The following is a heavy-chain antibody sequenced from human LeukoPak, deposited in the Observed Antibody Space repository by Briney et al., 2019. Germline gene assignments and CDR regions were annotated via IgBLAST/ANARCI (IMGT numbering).Heavy chain of an antibody. J-gene: IGHJ4*02. V-gene: IGHV3-21*01. CDR1: GFTFSSYS. CDR2: ISSSSSYI. Sequence: GGSLRLSCAASGFTFSSYSMNWVCQAPGKGLEWVSSISSSSSYIYYADSVKGRFTISRDNAKNSLYLQMNSLRAEDTAVYYCARYSSGSYYKGTFDYWGQGTLVTVSS. CDR3: ARYSSGSYYKGTFDY. D-gene: IGHD3-10*01.